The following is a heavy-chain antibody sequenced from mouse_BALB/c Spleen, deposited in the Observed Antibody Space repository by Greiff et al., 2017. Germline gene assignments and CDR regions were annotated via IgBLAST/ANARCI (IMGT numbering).Heavy chain of an antibody. CDR3: ARNYDRYGGDD. Sequence: QVQLKESGPELVKPGASVKISCKASGYTFTDYYINWVKQKPGQGLEWIGWIYPGSGNTKYNEKFKGKATLTVDTSSSTAYMQLSSLTSEDTAVYFCARNYDRYGGDDWGQGTTLTVSS. CDR2: IYPGSGNT. D-gene: IGHD2-14*01. V-gene: IGHV1-84*02. CDR1: GYTFTDYY. J-gene: IGHJ2*01.